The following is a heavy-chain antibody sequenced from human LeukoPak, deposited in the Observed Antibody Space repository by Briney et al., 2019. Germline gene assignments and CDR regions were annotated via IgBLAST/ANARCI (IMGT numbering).Heavy chain of an antibody. V-gene: IGHV4-59*01. CDR1: GFTFGDYY. D-gene: IGHD1-26*01. CDR2: IYYSGSA. Sequence: PGGSLRLSCAASGFTFGDYYMSWIRQAPGKGLEWIGYIYYSGSANYNPSLKSRVTISVDTSKNHFSLKVSSVTAADTAVYYCARVPLGAVAAPFDYWGQGTLVTVSS. CDR3: ARVPLGAVAAPFDY. J-gene: IGHJ4*02.